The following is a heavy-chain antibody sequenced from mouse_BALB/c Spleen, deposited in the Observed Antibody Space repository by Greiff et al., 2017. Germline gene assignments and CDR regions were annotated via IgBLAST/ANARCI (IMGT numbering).Heavy chain of an antibody. D-gene: IGHD4-1*01. CDR3: ARARTGRFAY. CDR2: ISYDGSN. J-gene: IGHJ3*01. CDR1: GYSITSGYY. Sequence: DVQLQESGPGLVKPSQSLSLTCSVTGYSITSGYYWNWIRQFPGNKLEWMGYISYDGSNNYNPSLKNRISITRDTSKNQFFLKLNSVTTEDTATYYCARARTGRFAYWGQGTLVTVSA. V-gene: IGHV3-6*02.